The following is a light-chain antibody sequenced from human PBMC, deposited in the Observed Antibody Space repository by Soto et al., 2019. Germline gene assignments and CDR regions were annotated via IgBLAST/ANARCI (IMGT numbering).Light chain of an antibody. CDR2: EVS. CDR1: SSDVGGXXX. CDR3: SSYAGSNNFA. Sequence: QSALTQPPSASGSPGQSVTISCTGTSSDVGGXXXXXXXXXXXXXXXXXXXYEVSKRPSGVPDRFSGSKSGNTASLTVSGLQAEDEADYYCSSYAGSNNFAFGTGTKVTVL. V-gene: IGLV2-8*01. J-gene: IGLJ1*01.